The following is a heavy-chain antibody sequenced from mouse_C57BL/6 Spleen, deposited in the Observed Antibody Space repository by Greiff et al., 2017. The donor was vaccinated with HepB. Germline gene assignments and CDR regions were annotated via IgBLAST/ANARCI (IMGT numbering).Heavy chain of an antibody. D-gene: IGHD2-4*01. J-gene: IGHJ4*01. V-gene: IGHV1-26*01. CDR3: ARGDYEGYYYAMDY. CDR1: GYTFTDYY. CDR2: INPNNGGT. Sequence: EVQLQQSGPELVKPGASVKISCKASGYTFTDYYMNWVKQSHGKSLEWIGDINPNNGGTSYNQKFKGKATLTVDKSSSTAYMELRSLTSEDSAVYYCARGDYEGYYYAMDYWGQGTSVTVSS.